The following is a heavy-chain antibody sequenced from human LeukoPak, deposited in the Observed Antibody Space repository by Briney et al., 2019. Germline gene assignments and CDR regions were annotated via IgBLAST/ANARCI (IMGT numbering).Heavy chain of an antibody. CDR1: GGSISSSKW. CDR3: AHSPATSIGWFDP. J-gene: IGHJ5*02. D-gene: IGHD1-26*01. Sequence: TLSLTCAVSGGSISSSKWWSWVRQPPGKALEWLALIYWDDDKRYSPSLKSRLTITKDTSKNQVVLTMTNMDPVDTATYYCAHSPATSIGWFDPWGQGTLVTVSS. CDR2: IYWDDDK. V-gene: IGHV2-5*08.